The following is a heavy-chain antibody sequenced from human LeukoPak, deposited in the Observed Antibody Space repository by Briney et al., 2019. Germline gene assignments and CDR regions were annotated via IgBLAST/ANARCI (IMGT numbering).Heavy chain of an antibody. D-gene: IGHD3/OR15-3a*01. CDR3: ARDWTFKWPLRGAFDI. V-gene: IGHV3-21*01. Sequence: PGGSLGLSCAASGFTFSSYSMNWVRQAPGRGLEWVSSISSSSSYIYYADSVKGRFTISRDNAKNSLYLQMNSLRAEDTAVYYCARDWTFKWPLRGAFDIWGQGTMVTVSS. J-gene: IGHJ3*02. CDR2: ISSSSSYI. CDR1: GFTFSSYS.